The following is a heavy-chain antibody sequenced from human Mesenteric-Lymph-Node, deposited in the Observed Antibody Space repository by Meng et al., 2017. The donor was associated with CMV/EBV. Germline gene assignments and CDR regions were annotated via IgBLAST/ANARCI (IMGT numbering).Heavy chain of an antibody. D-gene: IGHD1-1*01. CDR2: VSPTMST. J-gene: IGHJ5*02. Sequence: DSISSSHWWSWLRQPPGKGLEWIAEVSPTMSTNYNPSLKSRVTISRDRSNTQFSLKLSSVTAADTAVYYCARGRRERFTAGGWFDPWGQGTLVTVSS. CDR1: DSISSSHW. CDR3: ARGRRERFTAGGWFDP. V-gene: IGHV4-4*02.